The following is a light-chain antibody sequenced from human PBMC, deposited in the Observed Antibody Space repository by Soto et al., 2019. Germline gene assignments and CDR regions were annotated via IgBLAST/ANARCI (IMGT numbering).Light chain of an antibody. V-gene: IGKV3-20*01. CDR2: GAS. CDR3: QQYGSSPRLT. Sequence: EIVLTQSPGTLSLSPGERATLSCRASQSVSSSYLAWYQQKPGQAPRLLIYGASSRATGIPDRFSGSGSGRDFTLTISRLEPEDFALYYCQQYGSSPRLTVGGGPKVDI. CDR1: QSVSSSY. J-gene: IGKJ4*01.